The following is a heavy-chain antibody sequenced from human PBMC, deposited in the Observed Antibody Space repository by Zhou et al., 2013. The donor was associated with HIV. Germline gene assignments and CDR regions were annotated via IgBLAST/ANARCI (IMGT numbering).Heavy chain of an antibody. CDR1: GYTFTYRY. D-gene: IGHD3-22*01. Sequence: QMQLVQSGAEVKKTGSSVKVSCKASGYTFTYRYLHWVRQAPDKRLSGWEWITPFNGNTNYAQKFQDRVTITRDRSMSTAYMELSSLRSEDTAMYYCARYDSNLGAFDIWGQGTMVTVSS. CDR2: ITPFNGNT. V-gene: IGHV1-45*02. J-gene: IGHJ3*02. CDR3: ARYDSNLGAFDI.